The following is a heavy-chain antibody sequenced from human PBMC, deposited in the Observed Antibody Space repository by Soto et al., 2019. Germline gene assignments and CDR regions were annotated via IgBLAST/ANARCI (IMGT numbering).Heavy chain of an antibody. Sequence: QVQLVESGGGVVQPGRSLRLSCAASGFTFSSYGMHWVRQAPGKGLEWVSVIWYDGSNKYYADSVKGRFTISRDNSKNTRYLQMNSLRAEDKAVYYGARDQYCRSTSCYAPYWFDPWGQGTLVTVSS. V-gene: IGHV3-33*01. D-gene: IGHD2-2*01. J-gene: IGHJ5*02. CDR1: GFTFSSYG. CDR3: ARDQYCRSTSCYAPYWFDP. CDR2: IWYDGSNK.